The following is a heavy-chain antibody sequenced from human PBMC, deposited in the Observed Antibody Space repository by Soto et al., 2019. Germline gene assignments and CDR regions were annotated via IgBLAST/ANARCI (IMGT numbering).Heavy chain of an antibody. J-gene: IGHJ4*02. CDR1: GGSFSGYY. CDR3: SGAARFQY. Sequence: QVQVQQWGAGLLKPSETLSLTCAVYGGSFSGYYWSWIRQPPGKGLEWIGEINHSGSTNYNPSLKSRVTISVDPSKNPYSPKLGSVTAADTSVYYCSGAARFQYWCQGTLVTVSS. CDR2: INHSGST. V-gene: IGHV4-34*01.